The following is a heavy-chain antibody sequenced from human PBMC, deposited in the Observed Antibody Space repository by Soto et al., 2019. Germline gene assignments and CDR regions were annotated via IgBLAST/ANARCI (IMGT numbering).Heavy chain of an antibody. CDR3: ARTGRSTYYYGRDV. CDR1: GYTFTSYD. J-gene: IGHJ6*02. V-gene: IGHV1-8*01. CDR2: MNPNSGNT. Sequence: QVQLVQSGAEVKKPGASVKVSCKASGYTFTSYDINWVRQATGQGLEWMGWMNPNSGNTGYAQKFQGRVTMTRNTSISTAYMELRSLRSEATAVYYCARTGRSTYYYGRDVWGQGTTVTVSS. D-gene: IGHD1-26*01.